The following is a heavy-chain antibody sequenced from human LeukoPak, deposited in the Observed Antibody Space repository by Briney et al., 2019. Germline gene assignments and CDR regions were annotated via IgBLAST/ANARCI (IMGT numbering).Heavy chain of an antibody. Sequence: SETLSLTCTVSGGSISSSSYYWGWIRQPPGKGLEWIGNIYYSGSTYYNPSLKSRVTISVDTSKNQFSLKLSSVIAADTAVYYCARDRGWYHADSWGQGTLVTVSS. V-gene: IGHV4-39*01. CDR3: ARDRGWYHADS. J-gene: IGHJ4*02. CDR1: GGSISSSSYY. CDR2: IYYSGST. D-gene: IGHD6-19*01.